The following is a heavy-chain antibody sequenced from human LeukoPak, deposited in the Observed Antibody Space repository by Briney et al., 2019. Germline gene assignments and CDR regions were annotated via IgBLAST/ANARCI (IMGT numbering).Heavy chain of an antibody. Sequence: AAVKVSSKASGGTFSIYAISWVRQGPGQGLEWRGGTIPIFGTANYTQKFQGRVTITADKSTSTAYMELSRLRAEDAAVYYCASDRGGGNYFDYWGQGTLVTVSS. V-gene: IGHV1-69*06. J-gene: IGHJ4*02. CDR2: TIPIFGTA. CDR3: ASDRGGGNYFDY. CDR1: GGTFSIYA. D-gene: IGHD2-15*01.